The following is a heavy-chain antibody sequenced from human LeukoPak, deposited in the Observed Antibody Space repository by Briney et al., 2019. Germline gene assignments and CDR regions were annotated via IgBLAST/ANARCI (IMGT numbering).Heavy chain of an antibody. CDR2: ISGSGGST. V-gene: IGHV3-23*01. J-gene: IGHJ4*02. CDR3: ARDSGYSAFDY. Sequence: GGSLRLSCAASGFTFSNFAMNWVRQAPGKGLEWVSTISGSGGSTYYADSVKGRFTISRDNSKNTLYLQMNTLRADDTAVYYCARDSGYSAFDYWGQGTLVTVSS. D-gene: IGHD5-12*01. CDR1: GFTFSNFA.